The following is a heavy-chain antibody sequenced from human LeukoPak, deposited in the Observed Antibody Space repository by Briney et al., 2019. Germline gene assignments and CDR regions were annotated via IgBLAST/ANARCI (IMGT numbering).Heavy chain of an antibody. J-gene: IGHJ6*04. CDR3: AGSQTPGYSSSWYSYTSLDV. V-gene: IGHV1-2*02. D-gene: IGHD6-13*01. Sequence: ASVKVSCKASGYTFTSYYMHWVRQAPGQGLEWMGWINPNSGGTNYAQKFQGRVTMTRDTSISTAYMELSRLRSDDTAVYYCAGSQTPGYSSSWYSYTSLDVWGKGTTVTVSS. CDR2: INPNSGGT. CDR1: GYTFTSYY.